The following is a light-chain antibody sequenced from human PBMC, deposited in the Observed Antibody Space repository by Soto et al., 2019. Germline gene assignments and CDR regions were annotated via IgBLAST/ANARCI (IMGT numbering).Light chain of an antibody. J-gene: IGLJ2*01. CDR2: RNN. V-gene: IGLV1-47*01. Sequence: QSVLTQPPSASGTPGQRVTISCSGSSSNIGSKYVYWYQQLPGTAPKLLMYRNNQRPSGVPDRFSGSKSGTSASLAISGLRSEDEAHYYRAAWDDSVGGPAFGGGTKVTVL. CDR1: SSNIGSKY. CDR3: AAWDDSVGGPA.